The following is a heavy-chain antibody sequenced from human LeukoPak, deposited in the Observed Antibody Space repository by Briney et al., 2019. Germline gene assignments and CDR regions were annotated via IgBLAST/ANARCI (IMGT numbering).Heavy chain of an antibody. V-gene: IGHV4-61*02. D-gene: IGHD2-2*01. Sequence: SETLSLTCTVSGGYISSGSYYWSWIRQPAGKGLEWIGRIYTSGSTNYNPSLKSRVAISVDTSKNQFSLKLSSVTAADTAVYYCARVVVPAARGVFYMDVWGKGTTVTVSS. CDR2: IYTSGST. J-gene: IGHJ6*03. CDR1: GGYISSGSYY. CDR3: ARVVVPAARGVFYMDV.